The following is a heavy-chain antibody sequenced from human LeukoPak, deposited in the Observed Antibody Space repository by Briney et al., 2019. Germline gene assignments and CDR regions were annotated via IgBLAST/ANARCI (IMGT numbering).Heavy chain of an antibody. CDR3: ARDSADSSGPPRFDY. D-gene: IGHD6-19*01. CDR1: GYTFTTYY. V-gene: IGHV1-46*01. Sequence: ASVKVSCKSSGYTFTTYYMHWVRQAPGQGLEWMGIINPSGGSTSYAQKFQGRVTMTRDMSTSTVYMELSSLRSEDTAVYYCARDSADSSGPPRFDYWGQGTLVTVSS. CDR2: INPSGGST. J-gene: IGHJ4*02.